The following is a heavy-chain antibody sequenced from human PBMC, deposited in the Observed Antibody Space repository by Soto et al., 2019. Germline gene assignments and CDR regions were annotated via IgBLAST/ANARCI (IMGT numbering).Heavy chain of an antibody. CDR1: GGSFSGYY. J-gene: IGHJ5*02. Sequence: QVQLQQWGAGLLKPSETLSLTCAVYGGSFSGYYWSWIRQPPGKGLEWIGETNHSGSTNYNPSLVSQGTMSVDASRKQFSMRLSPVTSADTAMYYCASGIRGIPSVGEVAWFDPWGQGTPVTVSS. D-gene: IGHD3-10*01. CDR3: ASGIRGIPSVGEVAWFDP. CDR2: TNHSGST. V-gene: IGHV4-34*01.